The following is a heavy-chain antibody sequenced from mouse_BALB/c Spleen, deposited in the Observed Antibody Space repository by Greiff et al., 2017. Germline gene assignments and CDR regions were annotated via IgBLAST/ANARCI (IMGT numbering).Heavy chain of an antibody. J-gene: IGHJ3*01. D-gene: IGHD2-1*01. CDR2: IYPGDGDT. CDR3: ARDGNPFAY. V-gene: IGHV1-87*01. CDR1: GYTFTSYW. Sequence: QVQLQQSGAELARPGASVKLSCKASGYTFTSYWMQWVKQRPGQGLEWIGAIYPGDGDTRYTQKFKGKATLTADKSSSTAYMQLSSLASEDSAVYYCARDGNPFAYWGQGTLVTVSA.